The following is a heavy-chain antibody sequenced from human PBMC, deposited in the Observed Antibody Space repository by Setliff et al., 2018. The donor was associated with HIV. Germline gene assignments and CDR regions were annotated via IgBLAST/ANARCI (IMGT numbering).Heavy chain of an antibody. CDR1: GGTFSSYA. J-gene: IGHJ5*02. Sequence: SVKVSCKASGGTFSSYAMTWVRQAPGQGLEWLGGIIPILGTSNFAQKFQDRVTFTADESTSTAYMELSSLRSEDTAVYYCARWVIRGYNYGLGGEFDPWGQGSLVTVS. CDR3: ARWVIRGYNYGLGGEFDP. CDR2: IIPILGTS. D-gene: IGHD5-18*01. V-gene: IGHV1-69*13.